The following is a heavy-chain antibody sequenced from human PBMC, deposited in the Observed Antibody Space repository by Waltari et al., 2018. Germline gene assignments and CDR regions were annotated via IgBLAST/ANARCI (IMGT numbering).Heavy chain of an antibody. CDR2: IYHSGST. CDR3: ARDIRAPFDY. J-gene: IGHJ4*02. D-gene: IGHD1-20*01. V-gene: IGHV4-38-2*02. Sequence: QVQLQESGPGLVKPSETLSLTCAVSGYSISSGYYWGWIRQPPGKGLEWIGSIYHSGSTYYNPSLKSRVTISVDTSKNQFSLKLSSVTAADTAVYYCARDIRAPFDYWGQGTLVTVSS. CDR1: GYSISSGYY.